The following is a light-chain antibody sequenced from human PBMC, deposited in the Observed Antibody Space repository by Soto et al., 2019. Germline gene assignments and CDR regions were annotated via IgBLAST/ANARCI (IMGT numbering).Light chain of an antibody. J-gene: IGKJ2*01. CDR1: QDISNY. V-gene: IGKV1-33*01. CDR3: QQYDNLPFT. CDR2: DAS. Sequence: DIQMTQSPSSLSASVGDRVTITCQASQDISNYLNLYQQKPGKAPKLLIYDASNLETGVPSRFSGSGSGTDFTFTISSLKPEDIATYYCQQYDNLPFTFGQGTKLDIK.